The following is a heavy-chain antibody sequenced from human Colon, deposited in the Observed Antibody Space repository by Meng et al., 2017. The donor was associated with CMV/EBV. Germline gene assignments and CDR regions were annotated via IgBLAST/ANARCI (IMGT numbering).Heavy chain of an antibody. J-gene: IGHJ6*02. CDR1: GFTFSSYG. CDR2: MQYDGNKK. D-gene: IGHD1-26*01. CDR3: AKEAGGAHYGLDV. V-gene: IGHV3-30*02. Sequence: SCAASGFTFSSYGRWWVRQAPGKGLEWVACMQYDGNKKYYADSMKGRFTISRDNFNNTLNRHMDGRRVEDTAGYSGAKEAGGAHYGLDVWGQGTTVTVSS.